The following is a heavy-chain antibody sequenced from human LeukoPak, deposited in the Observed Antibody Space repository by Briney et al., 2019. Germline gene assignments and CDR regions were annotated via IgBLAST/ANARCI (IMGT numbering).Heavy chain of an antibody. Sequence: GGSLRLSCAASGFTFSSYSMNWVRQAPGKGLEWVSSISSSSSYIYYADSVKGRFTISRDNAKNSLYLQMNSLRAEDTAVYYCARDGYSSGCHEGWGQGTLVTVSS. D-gene: IGHD6-19*01. CDR1: GFTFSSYS. CDR3: ARDGYSSGCHEG. CDR2: ISSSSSYI. V-gene: IGHV3-21*01. J-gene: IGHJ4*02.